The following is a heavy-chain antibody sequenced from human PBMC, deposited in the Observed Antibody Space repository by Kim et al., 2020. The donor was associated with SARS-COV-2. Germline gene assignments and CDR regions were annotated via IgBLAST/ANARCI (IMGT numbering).Heavy chain of an antibody. J-gene: IGHJ4*02. CDR3: ANTEFDY. CDR1: GFKFSTYD. CDR2: ISDDGRST. Sequence: GGSLRLSCATSGFKFSTYDMIWVHQAPGKGLEWVSSISDDGRSTFYSDSLTGRFTISRDNSKNTLYLQMNSLRAEDTAVYYCANTEFDYWGQGTLVTVSS. V-gene: IGHV3-23*01.